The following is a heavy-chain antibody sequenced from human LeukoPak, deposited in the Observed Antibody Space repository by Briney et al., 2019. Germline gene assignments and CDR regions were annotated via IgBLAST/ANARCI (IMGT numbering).Heavy chain of an antibody. CDR2: ISYDGSNK. Sequence: GGSLRLSCAASGFTFSSYAMHWVRQAPGKGLEWVAVISYDGSNKYYADPVKGRFTISRDNSKNTLYLQMNSLRVEDTAIYYCARDPYNGAYSEGYYYYYMDVWGKGTTVTVSS. J-gene: IGHJ6*03. CDR1: GFTFSSYA. CDR3: ARDPYNGAYSEGYYYYYMDV. D-gene: IGHD1-1*01. V-gene: IGHV3-30*04.